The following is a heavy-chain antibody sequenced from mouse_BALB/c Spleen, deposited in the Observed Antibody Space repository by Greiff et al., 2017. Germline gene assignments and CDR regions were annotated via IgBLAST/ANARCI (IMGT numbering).Heavy chain of an antibody. CDR2: IAPGSGST. CDR3: ARNGNYVGYAMDY. Sequence: DLVKPGASVKLSCKASGYTFTSYWINWIKQRPGQGLEWIGRIAPGSGSTYYNEMFKGKATLTVDTSSSTAYIQLSSLSSEDSAVYFCARNGNYVGYAMDYWGQGTSVTVSS. CDR1: GYTFTSYW. J-gene: IGHJ4*01. V-gene: IGHV1S41*01. D-gene: IGHD2-1*01.